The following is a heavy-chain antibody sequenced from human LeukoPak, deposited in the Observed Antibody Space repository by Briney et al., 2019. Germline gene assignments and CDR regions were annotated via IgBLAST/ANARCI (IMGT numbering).Heavy chain of an antibody. CDR3: ARENRDGQIDY. V-gene: IGHV3-48*03. CDR1: GFIFSSYE. CDR2: ISSSGGTM. J-gene: IGHJ4*02. Sequence: GGSLRLSCAASGFIFSSYEMEWVRQAPGKGLEWVSYISSSGGTMYYADSVTGRFTISRDNAKNSLYLQVNSLRAEDTAVYYCARENRDGQIDYWGQGTLVTVSS. D-gene: IGHD5-24*01.